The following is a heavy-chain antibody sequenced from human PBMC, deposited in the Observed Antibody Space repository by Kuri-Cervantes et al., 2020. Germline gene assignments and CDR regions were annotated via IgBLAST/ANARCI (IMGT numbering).Heavy chain of an antibody. J-gene: IGHJ6*03. CDR3: AGHRRDYYYYMDV. CDR1: GGTFSSYA. V-gene: IGHV1-69*05. CDR2: IIPIFGTA. Sequence: SVKVSCKASGGTFSSYAISWVRQAPGQGLEWMGGIIPIFGTANYAQKFQGRVTITTDESTSTAYMELSSLRSEDTAVYYCAGHRRDYYYYMDVWGKGTTVTVSS.